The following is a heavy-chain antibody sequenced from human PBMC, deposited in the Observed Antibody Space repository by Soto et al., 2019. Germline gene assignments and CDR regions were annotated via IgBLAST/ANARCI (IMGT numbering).Heavy chain of an antibody. CDR2: ISSRSDSI. D-gene: IGHD6-19*01. CDR1: GFIFTSYS. Sequence: EVQLVESGGGLVQRGGSLRLSCAASGFIFTSYSMVWVRQAPGKGLEWVSSISSRSDSIYYADSVKGRFTISRDNAQNSLYLQMNSLTSEDTAVYYCARDRSADRFVQYSQHWGPGTLVTVSS. CDR3: ARDRSADRFVQYSQH. V-gene: IGHV3-21*01. J-gene: IGHJ1*01.